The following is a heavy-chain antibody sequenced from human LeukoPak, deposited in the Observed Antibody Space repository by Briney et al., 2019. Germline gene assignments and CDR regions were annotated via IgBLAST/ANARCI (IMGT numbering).Heavy chain of an antibody. CDR3: ASYGDYAGFGY. Sequence: PSETLSLTCTVSGGSISSYYWSWIRQPPGKGLEWIGYIYYSGSTYYNPSLKSRVTISVDTSKNQFSLKLSSVTAADTAVYYCASYGDYAGFGYWGQGTLVTVSS. CDR1: GGSISSYY. J-gene: IGHJ4*02. D-gene: IGHD4-17*01. V-gene: IGHV4-59*06. CDR2: IYYSGST.